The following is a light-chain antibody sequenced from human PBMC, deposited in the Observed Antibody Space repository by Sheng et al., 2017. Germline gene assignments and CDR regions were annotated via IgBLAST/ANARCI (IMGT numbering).Light chain of an antibody. J-gene: IGKJ4*01. Sequence: IVMTQSPDSLAVSLGERATINCKSSQSILSNANNRNYLAWYQQKAGQPPKLLIYWASTRESGVPDRISGSGSGTDFTLTISSLQAEDVAVYYCHQSLSAPLTFGGGTKVELK. CDR3: HQSLSAPLT. CDR1: QSILSNANNRNY. CDR2: WAS. V-gene: IGKV4-1*01.